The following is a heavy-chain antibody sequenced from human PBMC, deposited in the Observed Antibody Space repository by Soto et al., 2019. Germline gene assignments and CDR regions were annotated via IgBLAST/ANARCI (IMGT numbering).Heavy chain of an antibody. D-gene: IGHD3-10*01. V-gene: IGHV1-8*01. CDR2: MNPSSGHS. CDR1: GYTFSSYD. J-gene: IGHJ4*02. CDR3: AIGRGVKQVRG. Sequence: QVQLVQSGAEVKKPGASVKVSCKASGYTFSSYDINWVRQATGQGLEWMGWMNPSSGHSGYAQKFQGRVTMTRDTAISTAYMELSSLKSGDGAASFCAIGRGVKQVRGWGPGTLVPVSS.